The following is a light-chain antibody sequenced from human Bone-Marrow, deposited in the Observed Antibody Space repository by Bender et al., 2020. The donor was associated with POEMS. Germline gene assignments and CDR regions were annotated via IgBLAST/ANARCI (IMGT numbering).Light chain of an antibody. V-gene: IGLV2-14*02. CDR1: GRVVGGFTP. CDR3: SSHTRTYSVM. Sequence: QSALTQPASVSGSPGQSITISCTGTGRVVGGFTPFPWSNPHPGKAPKLMIYEGSKRSSGVSNRFSGSKSGNTASLTISGLQAEDEADYYCSSHTRTYSVMFGGGTKLTVL. J-gene: IGLJ3*02. CDR2: EGS.